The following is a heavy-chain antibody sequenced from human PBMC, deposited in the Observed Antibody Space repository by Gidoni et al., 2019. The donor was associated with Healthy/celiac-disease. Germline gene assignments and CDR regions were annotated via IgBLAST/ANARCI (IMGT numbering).Heavy chain of an antibody. Sequence: QVQLQQWGAGLLKPSETLSLTCAVYGGSFSGYYWSWIRQPPGKGLEWIGEINHSGSTNYNPALKSRVTISVDTSNNQFSLKLSSVTAADTAVYYCARVYYDFWSGYYTGDWFDPWGQGTLVTVSS. CDR1: GGSFSGYY. CDR2: INHSGST. CDR3: ARVYYDFWSGYYTGDWFDP. D-gene: IGHD3-3*01. J-gene: IGHJ5*02. V-gene: IGHV4-34*01.